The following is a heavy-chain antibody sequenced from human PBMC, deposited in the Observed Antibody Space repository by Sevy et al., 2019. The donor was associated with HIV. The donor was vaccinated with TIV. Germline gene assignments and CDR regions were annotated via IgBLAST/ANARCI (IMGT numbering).Heavy chain of an antibody. J-gene: IGHJ6*02. D-gene: IGHD2-15*01. CDR3: ARGAALYCSGGSCYSFTAIIYYYYGMDV. CDR2: INHSGST. Sequence: SETLSLTCAVYGGSFSGYYWSWIRQPPGKGLEWIGEINHSGSTNYNPSLESRVTISVDTSKNQFSLKLSSVTAADTAVYYCARGAALYCSGGSCYSFTAIIYYYYGMDVWGQGTTVTVSS. V-gene: IGHV4-34*01. CDR1: GGSFSGYY.